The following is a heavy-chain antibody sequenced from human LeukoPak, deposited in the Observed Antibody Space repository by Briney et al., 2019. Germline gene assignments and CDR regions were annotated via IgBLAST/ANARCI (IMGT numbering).Heavy chain of an antibody. J-gene: IGHJ4*02. D-gene: IGHD3-22*01. Sequence: SVKVSCKASGGTFSSYAISWVRQAPGQGLEWMGGIIPIFGTANYAQKFQGRVTITADESTSTAYMGLSSLRSEDTAVYYCARESFPNYYDSSGYYYDYWGQGTLVTVSS. V-gene: IGHV1-69*13. CDR2: IIPIFGTA. CDR3: ARESFPNYYDSSGYYYDY. CDR1: GGTFSSYA.